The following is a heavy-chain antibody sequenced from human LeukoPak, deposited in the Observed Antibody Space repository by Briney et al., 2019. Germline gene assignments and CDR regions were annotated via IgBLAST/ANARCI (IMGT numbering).Heavy chain of an antibody. V-gene: IGHV1-46*01. CDR2: INPSGGST. CDR3: ARIATYYYGSGSYYNPGYYYYYMDV. Sequence: ASVKVSCKTSGYTFTDYYMHWVRQAPGQGLEWMGIINPSGGSTSYAQKFQGRATMTRDTSTSTVYMELSSLRSEDTAVYYCARIATYYYGSGSYYNPGYYYYYMDVWGKGTTVTVSS. J-gene: IGHJ6*03. D-gene: IGHD3-10*01. CDR1: GYTFTDYY.